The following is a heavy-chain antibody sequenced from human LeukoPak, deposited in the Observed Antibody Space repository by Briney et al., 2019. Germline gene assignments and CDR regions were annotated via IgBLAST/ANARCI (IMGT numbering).Heavy chain of an antibody. CDR1: GFTFTSSA. CDR2: IVVGSGNT. Sequence: AASVKVSCKASGFTFTSSAVQWVRQARGQRLEWIGWIVVGSGNTNYAQKFQERVTITRDMSTSTAYMELSSLRSEDTAVYYCAAAKMAGGATLDYWGQGTLVTVSS. V-gene: IGHV1-58*01. D-gene: IGHD1-26*01. CDR3: AAAKMAGGATLDY. J-gene: IGHJ4*02.